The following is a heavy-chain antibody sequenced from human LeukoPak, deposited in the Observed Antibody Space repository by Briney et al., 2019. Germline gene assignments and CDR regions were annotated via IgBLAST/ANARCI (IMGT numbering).Heavy chain of an antibody. Sequence: SETLSLTCAVYGGSFGGYYWSWIRQPPGKGLEWIGEINHSGSTNYNPSLKSRVTISVDTSKNQFSLKLSSVTAADTAVYYCARAQIYYGGTSQGDYWGQGTLVTVSS. J-gene: IGHJ4*02. CDR3: ARAQIYYGGTSQGDY. CDR2: INHSGST. D-gene: IGHD4-23*01. CDR1: GGSFGGYY. V-gene: IGHV4-34*01.